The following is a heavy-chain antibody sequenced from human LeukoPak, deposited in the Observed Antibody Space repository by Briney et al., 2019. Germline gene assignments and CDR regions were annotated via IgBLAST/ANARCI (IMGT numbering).Heavy chain of an antibody. J-gene: IGHJ5*02. CDR2: MYYSGST. D-gene: IGHD2-15*01. CDR1: GGSISSGDYY. CDR3: ARVGCSGGSCYGVTNWFDP. V-gene: IGHV4-30-4*01. Sequence: SETLSLTCTVSGGSISSGDYYWSWIRQPPGKGLEWIGYMYYSGSTYYNPSLKSRVTISVDTSKNQFSLKLSSVTAADTAVYYCARVGCSGGSCYGVTNWFDPWGQGTLVTVSS.